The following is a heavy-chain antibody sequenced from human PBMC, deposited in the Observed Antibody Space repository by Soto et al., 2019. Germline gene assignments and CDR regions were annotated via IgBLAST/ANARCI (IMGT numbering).Heavy chain of an antibody. Sequence: QVQLVESGGGVVQPGRSLRLSCAASGFTFSSYAMHWVRQAPGKGLEWVAVISYDGSNKYYADSVKGRFTISRDNSKNTLYLQMNSLRAEDTAVCYCARARGVEMATIPFDYWGQGTLVTVSS. CDR3: ARARGVEMATIPFDY. V-gene: IGHV3-30-3*01. D-gene: IGHD3-10*01. J-gene: IGHJ4*02. CDR1: GFTFSSYA. CDR2: ISYDGSNK.